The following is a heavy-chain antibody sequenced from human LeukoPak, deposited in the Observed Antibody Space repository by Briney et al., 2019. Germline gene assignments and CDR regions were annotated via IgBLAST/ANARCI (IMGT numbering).Heavy chain of an antibody. CDR3: ARGGRSYRLGAFDI. Sequence: PGGSLRLSCAASGFTFSSYAMSWVRQAPGKGLEWVSVIYSGGSTYHADSVKGRFTISRDNSKNTLYLRMNSLRAEDTSVYYGARGGRSYRLGAFDIWGQGTMVTVSS. CDR2: IYSGGST. J-gene: IGHJ3*02. D-gene: IGHD3-10*01. V-gene: IGHV3-53*01. CDR1: GFTFSSYA.